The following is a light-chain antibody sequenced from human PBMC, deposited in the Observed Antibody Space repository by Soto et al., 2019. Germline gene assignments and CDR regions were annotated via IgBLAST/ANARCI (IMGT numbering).Light chain of an antibody. J-gene: IGKJ1*01. Sequence: EIVMTQSPATLSLSPGERPTVSCRASHDIRSNLAWYKQRPGQAPRLLIYGASSRATGIPDRFSGSGSGTDFTLTISRLEPEDFEVYYCQQRSNLPWTFGQGTKVDIK. V-gene: IGKV3D-20*02. CDR2: GAS. CDR3: QQRSNLPWT. CDR1: HDIRSN.